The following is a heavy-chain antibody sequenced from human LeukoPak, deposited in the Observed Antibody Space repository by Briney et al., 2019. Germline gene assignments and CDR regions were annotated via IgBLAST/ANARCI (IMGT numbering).Heavy chain of an antibody. D-gene: IGHD5-18*01. CDR3: ARQTAMGRSGDY. CDR1: GYSFTSYW. CDR2: IDPSDSET. J-gene: IGHJ4*02. Sequence: GESLRISCKASGYSFTSYWIGWVRQMPGKGLEWMGIIDPSDSETRYTPSFQGQVTISVDKSLTTADLQWNSLKASDTAMYYCARQTAMGRSGDYWGQGTLVTVSS. V-gene: IGHV5-51*01.